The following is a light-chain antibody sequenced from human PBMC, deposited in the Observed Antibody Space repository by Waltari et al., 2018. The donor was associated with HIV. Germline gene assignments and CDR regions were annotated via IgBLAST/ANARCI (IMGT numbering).Light chain of an antibody. Sequence: DIVMTQSPDSLVVSLGERATINCKSSQSVLYSSNNKNFLAWYQQKPGQPPKLLVYWASTRESGVPDRISGSGSGTDFTLTISSLQAEDVAVYYCQQYYSSPNTFGQGTKLEIK. CDR3: QQYYSSPNT. CDR1: QSVLYSSNNKNF. CDR2: WAS. J-gene: IGKJ2*01. V-gene: IGKV4-1*01.